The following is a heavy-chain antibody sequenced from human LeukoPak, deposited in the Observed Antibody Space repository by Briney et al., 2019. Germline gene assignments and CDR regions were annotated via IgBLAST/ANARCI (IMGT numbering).Heavy chain of an antibody. CDR3: ARGFGSGYCDY. D-gene: IGHD3-22*01. CDR1: GGSISSYY. Sequence: SETLSLTCTVSGGSISSYYWSWIRQPPGKGLEWIGYIYYSGSTNYNPSLKSRVTISVDTSKNQFSLKLSSVTAADTAVYYCARGFGSGYCDYWGQGTLVTVSS. J-gene: IGHJ4*02. CDR2: IYYSGST. V-gene: IGHV4-59*01.